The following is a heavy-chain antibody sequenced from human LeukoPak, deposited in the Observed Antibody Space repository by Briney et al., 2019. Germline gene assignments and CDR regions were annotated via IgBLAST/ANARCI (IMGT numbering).Heavy chain of an antibody. CDR1: GFTFDNYA. CDR3: AKDVLNHDY. J-gene: IGHJ4*02. D-gene: IGHD1-14*01. CDR2: IRYDGSKT. V-gene: IGHV3-30*02. Sequence: PGGSLRLSCEASGFTFDNYAMHWVRQAPGKGLEWVAFIRYDGSKTYYADSVKGRFTISRDNSNNTMYLQMNSLRAEDTAVYYCAKDVLNHDYWGQGTLVTVSS.